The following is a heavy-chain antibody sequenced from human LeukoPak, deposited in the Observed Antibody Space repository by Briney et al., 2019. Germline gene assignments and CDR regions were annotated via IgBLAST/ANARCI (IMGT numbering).Heavy chain of an antibody. V-gene: IGHV1-69*13. CDR1: GYTFTSYY. CDR2: IIPIFGTA. CDR3: ARGSYYDFWIYYYYGMDV. Sequence: GASVKVSCKASGYTFTSYYMHWVRQAPGQGLEWMGGIIPIFGTANYAQKFQGRVTITADESTSTAYMELSSLRSEDTAVYYCARGSYYDFWIYYYYGMDVWGQGTTVTVSS. D-gene: IGHD3-3*01. J-gene: IGHJ6*02.